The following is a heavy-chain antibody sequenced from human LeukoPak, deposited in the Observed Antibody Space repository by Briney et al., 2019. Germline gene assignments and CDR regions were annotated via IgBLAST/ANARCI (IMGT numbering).Heavy chain of an antibody. J-gene: IGHJ4*02. CDR1: GYTFTCYG. CDR3: ARAKACSSTSCYTDYFDY. D-gene: IGHD2-2*02. Sequence: ASVKVSCKASGYTFTCYGISRVRQAPGQALEWMGWISAYNGNTNYAQKLQGRVTMTTETSTSTAYMELRSLRSDDTAVYYCARAKACSSTSCYTDYFDYWGQGTLVTVSS. CDR2: ISAYNGNT. V-gene: IGHV1-18*01.